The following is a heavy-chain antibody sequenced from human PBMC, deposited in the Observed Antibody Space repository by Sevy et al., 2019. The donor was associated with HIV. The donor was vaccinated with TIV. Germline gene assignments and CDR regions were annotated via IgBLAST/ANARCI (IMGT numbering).Heavy chain of an antibody. CDR2: ITYDGSKQ. V-gene: IGHV3-30*18. CDR3: AKGRNVVTAGYYFDY. J-gene: IGHJ4*02. D-gene: IGHD2-21*02. Sequence: GGSLRLSCAASGFTFSSYGVHWVRQAPGKGLEWVAVITYDGSKQYYTASVKGRFTISRDNSRNTLYRQMNSLRPEDTAVYYCAKGRNVVTAGYYFDYWGQGTLVTVSS. CDR1: GFTFSSYG.